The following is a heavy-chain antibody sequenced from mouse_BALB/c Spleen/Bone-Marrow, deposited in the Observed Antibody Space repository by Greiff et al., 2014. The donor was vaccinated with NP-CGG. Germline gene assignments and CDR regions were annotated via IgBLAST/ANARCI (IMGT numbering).Heavy chain of an antibody. V-gene: IGHV2-9*02. CDR2: IWADGST. CDR1: GFSLTSYG. CDR3: SRITTATGAMDY. D-gene: IGHD1-2*01. J-gene: IGHJ4*01. Sequence: VKLQESGPGLVAPSQSLSITCTVSGFSLTSYGVHWVRQPPGKGLEWLGVIWADGSTNYNSALMSRLSISKDNSKSQVFLKMNSLRTDDTAMYYCSRITTATGAMDYWGQGTSVTVSS.